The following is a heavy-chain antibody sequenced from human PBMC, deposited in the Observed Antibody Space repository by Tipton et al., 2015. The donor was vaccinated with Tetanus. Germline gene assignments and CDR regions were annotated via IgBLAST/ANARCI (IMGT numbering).Heavy chain of an antibody. CDR2: LKSKTDGGTT. CDR1: GLFFKNAW. J-gene: IGHJ4*02. V-gene: IGHV3-15*07. D-gene: IGHD1-26*01. CDR3: TPSGIVGSGSRVDY. Sequence: SLRLSCATSGLFFKNAWMNWVRQAPGKGLEWVGRLKSKTDGGTTDYAARVKDRFSISRDDSKNTLFLQMNSLKTEDTAVYCCTPSGIVGSGSRVDYWGRGTLVTVSS.